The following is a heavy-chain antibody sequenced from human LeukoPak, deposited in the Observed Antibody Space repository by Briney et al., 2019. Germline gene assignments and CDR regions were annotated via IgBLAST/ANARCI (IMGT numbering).Heavy chain of an antibody. J-gene: IGHJ4*02. CDR3: ARDSYGRPYDY. Sequence: GGSLSLSCAPSGFTLRSSGISWVRPAPGKELEGVSSISSSSSYIYYTDSMKGRFTISRDNAKNSLYLQMNSLRAEDTAVYYCARDSYGRPYDYWGQGTLVTVSS. V-gene: IGHV3-21*01. CDR2: ISSSSSYI. D-gene: IGHD5-18*01. CDR1: GFTLRSSG.